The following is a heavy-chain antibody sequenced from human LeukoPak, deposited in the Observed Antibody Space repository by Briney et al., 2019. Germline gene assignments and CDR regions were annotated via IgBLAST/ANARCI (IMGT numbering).Heavy chain of an antibody. CDR2: ISVYNGNT. CDR1: GYTFTSYG. J-gene: IGHJ4*02. Sequence: ASVKVSCKPSGYTFTSYGTSWVRQAPGQGLEWTGWISVYNGNTNYAQKLQGRVTMTTDTSTSTAYMELRGLRSDDTAVYYCARVVGGSYYSANCFDYWGQGTLVTVSS. V-gene: IGHV1-18*01. CDR3: ARVVGGSYYSANCFDY. D-gene: IGHD1-26*01.